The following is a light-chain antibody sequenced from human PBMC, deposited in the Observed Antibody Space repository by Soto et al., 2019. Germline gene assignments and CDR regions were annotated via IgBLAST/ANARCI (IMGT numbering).Light chain of an antibody. CDR3: GAWDESLNGYV. CDR2: TDN. Sequence: QSVLTQPPSTSGTPGQRVTISCSGTSSNIGSNAVTWHQQLPGTAPKLLIYTDNERPSGVPDRFSGSKSGTSASLAINGLQSGDEADYYCGAWDESLNGYVFGTGTKLTVL. V-gene: IGLV1-44*01. CDR1: SSNIGSNA. J-gene: IGLJ1*01.